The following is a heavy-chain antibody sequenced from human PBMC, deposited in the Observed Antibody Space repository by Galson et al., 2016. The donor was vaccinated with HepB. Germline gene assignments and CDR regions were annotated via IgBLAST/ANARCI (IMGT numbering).Heavy chain of an antibody. CDR1: GFTFDDYT. CDR3: AKGGLIIEGNWFDP. CDR2: ISWDGHST. V-gene: IGHV3-43*01. Sequence: SLRLSCAASGFTFDDYTMHWVRQAPGKGLEWVSLISWDGHSTYYADSVKGRFTISRDNSKNSLFLQMNSLRTEDTALYYCAKGGLIIEGNWFDPWGQGTLVIVSS. D-gene: IGHD3/OR15-3a*01. J-gene: IGHJ5*02.